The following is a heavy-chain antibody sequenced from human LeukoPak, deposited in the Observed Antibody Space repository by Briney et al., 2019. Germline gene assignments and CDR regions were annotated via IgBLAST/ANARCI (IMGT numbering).Heavy chain of an antibody. Sequence: SETLSLTCTVSGGSISSSSYYWGWIRQPPGKGLEWIGSIYYSGSTNYNPSLKGRVTMSVDTSKNQFSLKLSSVTAADTAVYYCARDRYYYDSSGYYLDYWGQGTLVTVSS. D-gene: IGHD3-22*01. CDR2: IYYSGST. CDR3: ARDRYYYDSSGYYLDY. V-gene: IGHV4-39*07. J-gene: IGHJ4*02. CDR1: GGSISSSSYY.